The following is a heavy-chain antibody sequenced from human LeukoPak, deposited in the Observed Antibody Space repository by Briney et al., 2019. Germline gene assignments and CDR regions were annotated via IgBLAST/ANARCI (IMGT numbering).Heavy chain of an antibody. V-gene: IGHV3-7*01. CDR2: IKEDGSEK. CDR3: AIVSYSGSYYFDY. D-gene: IGHD1-26*01. CDR1: GFTFSNYW. Sequence: GGSLRLSCAASGFTFSNYWMSWVRQAPDKGLEWVAHIKEDGSEKYYVDSVKGRFTVSRDNAKKSLYLQMNSLRAEDTAVYYCAIVSYSGSYYFDYWGQGTLVTVSS. J-gene: IGHJ4*02.